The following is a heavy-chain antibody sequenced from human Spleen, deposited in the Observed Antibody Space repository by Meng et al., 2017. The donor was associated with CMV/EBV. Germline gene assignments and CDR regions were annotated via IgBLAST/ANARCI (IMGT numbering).Heavy chain of an antibody. D-gene: IGHD2-21*01. V-gene: IGHV3-48*03. CDR1: GFTFSNYD. CDR3: ASRAHPVGALWGY. Sequence: GESLKISCAASGFTFSNYDMNWVRQAPGKGLEWVSYITSRGSTIYYADSVKGRFTVSRDNAKNSLYLQMNSLRDEDTAVYYCASRAHPVGALWGYWGQGTLVTVSS. CDR2: ITSRGSTI. J-gene: IGHJ4*02.